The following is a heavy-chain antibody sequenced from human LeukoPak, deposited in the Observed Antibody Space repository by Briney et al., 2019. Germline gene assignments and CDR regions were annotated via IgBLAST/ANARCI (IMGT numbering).Heavy chain of an antibody. V-gene: IGHV4-34*01. Sequence: SETLSLTCAVYGGSFSGYYWSWIRQPPGKGLEWIGEINHSGSTNYNPSLKSRVTISVDTSKNQFSLKLSSVTAADTAVYYCARDRYSSGWYYFDHWGQGTLVTVSS. CDR3: ARDRYSSGWYYFDH. CDR1: GGSFSGYY. J-gene: IGHJ4*02. D-gene: IGHD6-19*01. CDR2: INHSGST.